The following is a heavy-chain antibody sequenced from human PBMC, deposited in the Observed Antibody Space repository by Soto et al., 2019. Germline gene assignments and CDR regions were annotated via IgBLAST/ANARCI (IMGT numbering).Heavy chain of an antibody. CDR3: ARGFNSFDI. V-gene: IGHV3-30-3*01. CDR2: ISYDGSNK. CDR1: GFTFSSYA. Sequence: GGSLRLSCAASGFTFSSYAMHWVRQAPGKGLEWVAVISYDGSNKYYADSVKGRFTISRDNSKNSLSLQMNSLKSEDTAVYYCARGFNSFDIWGRGTLVTVSS. J-gene: IGHJ3*02.